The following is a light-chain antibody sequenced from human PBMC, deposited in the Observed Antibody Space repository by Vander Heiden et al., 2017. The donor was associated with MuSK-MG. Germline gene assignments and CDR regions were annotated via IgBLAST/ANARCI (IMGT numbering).Light chain of an antibody. CDR2: AAS. J-gene: IGKJ4*01. CDR3: QQSYRTPQT. Sequence: DIQMTQSPSSLSASVGDRVTITCRASQSISSYLNWYQQKPGKAPKLLIYAASSLQSGVPSRFSCSGSGTDFTLTISSLQPEDFATYYCQQSYRTPQTFGGGTKVEIK. V-gene: IGKV1-39*01. CDR1: QSISSY.